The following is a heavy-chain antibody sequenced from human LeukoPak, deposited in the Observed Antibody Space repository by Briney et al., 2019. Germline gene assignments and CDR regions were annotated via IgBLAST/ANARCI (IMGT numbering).Heavy chain of an antibody. J-gene: IGHJ4*02. V-gene: IGHV3-43*01. Sequence: GGSLRLSCAASGFTFDDYTMHWVRQAPGKGLEWVSLISWDGGSTYYADSVKGRFTISRDNSKNTLYLQMNSLSAEDTAVYYCATKWSYYDYWGQGTLVTVSS. CDR1: GFTFDDYT. D-gene: IGHD3-3*01. CDR2: ISWDGGST. CDR3: ATKWSYYDY.